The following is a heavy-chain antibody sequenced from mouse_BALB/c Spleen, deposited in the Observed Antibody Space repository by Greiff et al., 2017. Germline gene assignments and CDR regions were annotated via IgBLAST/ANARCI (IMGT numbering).Heavy chain of an antibody. CDR2: ISSGGST. CDR1: GFTFSSYA. V-gene: IGHV5-6-5*01. J-gene: IGHJ2*01. D-gene: IGHD1-1*01. CDR3: ARGEDYYGSRGFDY. Sequence: VESGGGLVKPGGSLKLSCAASGFTFSSYAMSWVRQTPEKRLEWVASISSGGSTYYPDSVKGRFTISRDNARNILYLQMSSLRSEDTAMYYCARGEDYYGSRGFDYWGQGTTLTVSS.